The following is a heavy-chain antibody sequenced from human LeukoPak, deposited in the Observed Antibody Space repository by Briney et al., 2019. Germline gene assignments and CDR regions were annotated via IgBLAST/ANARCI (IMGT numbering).Heavy chain of an antibody. CDR2: IYSGGST. CDR1: GFILSTHG. V-gene: IGHV3-66*01. Sequence: GGSLRLSCAASGFILSTHGMHWVRQAPGKGLEWVSVIYSGGSTYYADSVKGRFTISRDNSKNTLYLQMNSLRAEDTAVYYCARCGSSWYFDYWGQGTLVTVSS. D-gene: IGHD6-13*01. CDR3: ARCGSSWYFDY. J-gene: IGHJ4*02.